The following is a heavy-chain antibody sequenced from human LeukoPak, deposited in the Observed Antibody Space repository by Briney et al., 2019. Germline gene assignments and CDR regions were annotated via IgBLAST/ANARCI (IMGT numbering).Heavy chain of an antibody. D-gene: IGHD3-9*01. CDR3: ARGRYSAGDNWFDP. CDR1: GGSITSSY. V-gene: IGHV4-59*01. Sequence: AETLSFTCTVSGGSITSSYWSWIRQSPGKGLEWIGYIHYTGSTNYNPSLKSRVTMLIDTSKNQFSLKLSSVTAADTAVYYCARGRYSAGDNWFDPWGQGTLVTVSS. J-gene: IGHJ5*02. CDR2: IHYTGST.